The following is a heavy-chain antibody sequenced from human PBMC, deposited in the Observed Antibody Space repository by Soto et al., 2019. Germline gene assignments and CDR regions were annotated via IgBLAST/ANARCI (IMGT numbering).Heavy chain of an antibody. D-gene: IGHD1-26*01. CDR2: IYPGDSDT. CDR1: GYSFTSYW. CDR3: ASSCLRTYDSGEFAFDY. V-gene: IGHV5-51*01. J-gene: IGHJ4*02. Sequence: GESLKISCKGSGYSFTSYWIGWVRQMPGKGLEWMGIIYPGDSDTRYSPSFQGQVTISADKSISTAYLQWSSLKASDTAMYYCASSCLRTYDSGEFAFDYWGQGTLVTVSS.